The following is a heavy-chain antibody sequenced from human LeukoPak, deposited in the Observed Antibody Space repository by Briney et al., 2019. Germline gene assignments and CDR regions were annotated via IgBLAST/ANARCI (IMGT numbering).Heavy chain of an antibody. V-gene: IGHV3-9*01. Sequence: GGSLRLSCAASGFTFDDYAMHWVRQAPGKGLEWVSGISWNSGSIGYADSVKGRFTISRDNSKNTLYLQMNSLRAEDTAVYYCAKGSYDYVLDYWGQGTLVTVSS. D-gene: IGHD3-16*01. CDR3: AKGSYDYVLDY. CDR2: ISWNSGSI. CDR1: GFTFDDYA. J-gene: IGHJ4*02.